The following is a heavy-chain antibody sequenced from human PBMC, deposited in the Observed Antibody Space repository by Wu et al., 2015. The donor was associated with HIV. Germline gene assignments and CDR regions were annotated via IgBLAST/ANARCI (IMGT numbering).Heavy chain of an antibody. CDR2: IIPIFGTA. CDR1: GGTFSSYA. V-gene: IGHV1-69*18. J-gene: IGHJ3*02. CDR3: AREFWYSSGWRTANAFDI. Sequence: QVQLVQSGAEVKKPGSSVKVSCKASGGTFSSYAISWVRQAPGQGLEWMGRIIPIFGTANYAQKFQGRVTITADESTSTAYMELSSLRSEDTAVYYCAREFWYSSGWRTANAFDIWGQGTMVTVSS. D-gene: IGHD6-19*01.